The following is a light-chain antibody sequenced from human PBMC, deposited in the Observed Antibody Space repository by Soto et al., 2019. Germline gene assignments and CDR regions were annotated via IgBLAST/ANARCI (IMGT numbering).Light chain of an antibody. CDR2: GAS. Sequence: EIVMTRSPATLSVSPGERVTLSCRASQSVGSDLAWYKQRPGQSPTLLIFGASTRATGIAARFSGRGSGTEFTLTISSLQSEDFAVYYCQQYNVWLTFGGGTKVEIK. J-gene: IGKJ4*01. CDR1: QSVGSD. CDR3: QQYNVWLT. V-gene: IGKV3D-15*01.